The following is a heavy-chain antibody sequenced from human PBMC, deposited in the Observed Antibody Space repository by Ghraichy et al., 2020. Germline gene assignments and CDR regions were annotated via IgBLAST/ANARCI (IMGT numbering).Heavy chain of an antibody. V-gene: IGHV3-7*03. D-gene: IGHD4-17*01. CDR2: IKQDGSQR. Sequence: CAASGFTFSAYWMSWVRQTPGKGLEWVANIKQDGSQRNYLDSVEGRFTISRDNAKNSVYLQMDSLRADDTAVYYCARDSTTVTNLRGGDCWGQGTLVTVSS. CDR1: GFTFSAYW. J-gene: IGHJ4*02. CDR3: ARDSTTVTNLRGGDC.